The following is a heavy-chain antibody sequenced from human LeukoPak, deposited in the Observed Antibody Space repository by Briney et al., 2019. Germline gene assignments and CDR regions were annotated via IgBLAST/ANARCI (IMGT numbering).Heavy chain of an antibody. Sequence: PGGSLRLSCAASEFTFSRYSMNWVRQAPGKGLEWVSYISSSSSTIYYADSVKGRFIISRDNAKNSLYLQMNSLRAEDTAVYYCAREPSIAARPFDYWGQGTLVTVSS. V-gene: IGHV3-48*04. D-gene: IGHD6-6*01. CDR3: AREPSIAARPFDY. CDR2: ISSSSSTI. J-gene: IGHJ4*02. CDR1: EFTFSRYS.